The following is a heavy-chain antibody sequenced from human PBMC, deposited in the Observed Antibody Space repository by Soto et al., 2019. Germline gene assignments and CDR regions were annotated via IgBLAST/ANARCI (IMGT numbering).Heavy chain of an antibody. J-gene: IGHJ6*02. CDR3: AKDRLRGGFLTTATINGMDV. Sequence: QVQLVESGGGVVQPGRSLRLSCAASGFTFSSYGMHWVRQAPGKGLEWVALISYDGSNKYYADSVKGRFSISRDNSKNTLYLQMNSLRAGDTAVYYCAKDRLRGGFLTTATINGMDVWGQGTTVTVSS. CDR1: GFTFSSYG. CDR2: ISYDGSNK. V-gene: IGHV3-30*18. D-gene: IGHD2-15*01.